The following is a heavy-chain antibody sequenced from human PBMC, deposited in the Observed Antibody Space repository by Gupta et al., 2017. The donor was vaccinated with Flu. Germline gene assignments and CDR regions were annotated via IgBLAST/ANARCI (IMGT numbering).Heavy chain of an antibody. V-gene: IGHV3-33*03. CDR3: ARGRGLVVRGDRYDY. CDR1: GFTFGTYG. Sequence: QVQLEESGGGVVQPGRSLRLSCAASGFTFGTYGMHWVRQAPGKGLEWVAVIWFDGSDKYYAESVRGRFTVSRDNSKNIMYLQLDSLRPEDTAIYVGARGRGLVVRGDRYDYWGQGTLVIVSS. CDR2: IWFDGSDK. D-gene: IGHD2-8*01. J-gene: IGHJ4*02.